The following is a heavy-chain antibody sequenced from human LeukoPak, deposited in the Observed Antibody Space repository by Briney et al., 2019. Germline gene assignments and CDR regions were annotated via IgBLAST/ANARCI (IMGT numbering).Heavy chain of an antibody. Sequence: SVKVSCKASGGTFSSYAISWVRQAPGQGLEWMGGIIPIFGTANYAQKFQGRVTITADESTSTAYMELSSLRSEDTAVYYCARSGLRYFDWLTFDPWGQGTLVTVSS. CDR3: ARSGLRYFDWLTFDP. CDR2: IIPIFGTA. V-gene: IGHV1-69*13. D-gene: IGHD3-9*01. J-gene: IGHJ5*02. CDR1: GGTFSSYA.